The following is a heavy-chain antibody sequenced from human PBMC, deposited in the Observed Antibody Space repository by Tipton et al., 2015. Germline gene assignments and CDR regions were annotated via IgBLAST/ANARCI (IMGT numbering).Heavy chain of an antibody. D-gene: IGHD4-23*01. V-gene: IGHV4-59*01. J-gene: IGHJ4*02. CDR3: ARARGRHGGLFDS. CDR1: SDSISKYY. CDR2: IQYSGST. Sequence: LRLSCSVSSDSISKYYWSWIRQPPGKELEWIGYIQYSGSTNYNPSLKSRVTISVDTSKTQFSLKMSSVTASDTAVYFCARARGRHGGLFDSWGQGILVTVSS.